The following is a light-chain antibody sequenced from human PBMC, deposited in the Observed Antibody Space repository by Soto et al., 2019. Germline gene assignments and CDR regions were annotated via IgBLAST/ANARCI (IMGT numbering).Light chain of an antibody. CDR2: AAS. CDR3: HQTYGKHRT. Sequence: DIQLTQSPSFLSASVGDRVTITCRASQDISRCLNWYQQKPGKAPKLLIYAASSLQSGVPSRFSGSGSGTDFTLSISSLQPEDFATYYCHQTYGKHRTFGQGTKVDIK. V-gene: IGKV1-39*01. CDR1: QDISRC. J-gene: IGKJ1*01.